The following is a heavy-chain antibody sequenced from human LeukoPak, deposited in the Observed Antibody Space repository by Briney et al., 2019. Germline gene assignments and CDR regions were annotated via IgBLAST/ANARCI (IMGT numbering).Heavy chain of an antibody. CDR3: ARGTKYYYDSSGSTGAFDI. J-gene: IGHJ3*02. D-gene: IGHD3-22*01. V-gene: IGHV1-69*01. Sequence: SVKVSCKASGGTFSSYAISWVRQAPGQGLEWMGGIIPIFGTANYAQKFQGRVTITADESTSTAYMELSSLRSEDTAVYYCARGTKYYYDSSGSTGAFDIWGQGTMVTVSS. CDR1: GGTFSSYA. CDR2: IIPIFGTA.